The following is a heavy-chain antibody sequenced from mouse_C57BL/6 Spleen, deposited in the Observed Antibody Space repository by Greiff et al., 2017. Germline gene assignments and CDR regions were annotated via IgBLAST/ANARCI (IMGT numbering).Heavy chain of an antibody. CDR2: ISNGGGST. D-gene: IGHD4-1*01. J-gene: IGHJ2*01. Sequence: DVMLVESGGGLVQPGGSLKLSCAASGFTFSDYYMYWVRQTPEKRLEWVAYISNGGGSTYYPDTVKGRFTISRDNAKNTLYLQMSRLKSEYTAMYYCARLLGLNYLDYWGQGTTRTVSS. V-gene: IGHV5-12*01. CDR3: ARLLGLNYLDY. CDR1: GFTFSDYY.